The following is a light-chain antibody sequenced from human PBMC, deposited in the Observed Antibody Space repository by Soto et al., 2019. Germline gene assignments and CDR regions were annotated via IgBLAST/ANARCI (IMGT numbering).Light chain of an antibody. CDR1: SSDVGGYNY. CDR3: CSYAGSNTHV. J-gene: IGLJ1*01. V-gene: IGLV2-11*01. Sequence: QSALTQPRSVSGSPGQSVTISCTGTSSDVGGYNYVSWYQQHPGKAPKLMIYDVSKRPSGVPDRFSGSKSGNTASLTISGLQAEDEDDYYCCSYAGSNTHVFGTGTKLTVL. CDR2: DVS.